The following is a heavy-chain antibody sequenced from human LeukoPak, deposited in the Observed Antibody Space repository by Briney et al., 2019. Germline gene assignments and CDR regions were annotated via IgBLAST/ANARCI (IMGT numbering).Heavy chain of an antibody. CDR3: ARGRGTDIVLMVYAPRGNWFDP. D-gene: IGHD2-8*01. CDR1: GGSISSYY. V-gene: IGHV4-59*01. Sequence: SETLSLTCTVSGGSISSYYWSWIRQPPGKGLEWIGYIYYSGSTNYNPSLKSRVTISVDTSKNQFSLKLSSVTAADTAVYYCARGRGTDIVLMVYAPRGNWFDPWGQGTLVTVSS. CDR2: IYYSGST. J-gene: IGHJ5*02.